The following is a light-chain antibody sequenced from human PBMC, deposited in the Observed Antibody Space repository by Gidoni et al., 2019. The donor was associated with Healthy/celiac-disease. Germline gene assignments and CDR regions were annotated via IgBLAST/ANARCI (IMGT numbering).Light chain of an antibody. CDR2: GAS. J-gene: IGKJ1*01. V-gene: IGKV3-20*01. CDR1: QAVSNSY. CDR3: QQYGSSSGA. Sequence: ESVLTQSPGTLSLSPGETATLSCSASQAVSNSYLAWYVQKPGQAPRLLIYGASNRATGTPDRVSGSGSGTDFTLTISRLEPEDFATYYCQQYGSSSGAFGQGTKVEIK.